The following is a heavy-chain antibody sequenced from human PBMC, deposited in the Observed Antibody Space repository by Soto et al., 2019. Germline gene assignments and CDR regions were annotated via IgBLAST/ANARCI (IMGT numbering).Heavy chain of an antibody. Sequence: PGGSLRLSCAASGFTFSSYWMSWVRQAPGKGLEWVANIKQDGSEKYYVDSVKGRFTISRDNAKNSLYLQMNSLRAEDTAVYYCARESIGGDSSGYYYRYYYYYGMDVWGQGTTVTVS. D-gene: IGHD3-22*01. CDR3: ARESIGGDSSGYYYRYYYYYGMDV. CDR1: GFTFSSYW. CDR2: IKQDGSEK. V-gene: IGHV3-7*03. J-gene: IGHJ6*02.